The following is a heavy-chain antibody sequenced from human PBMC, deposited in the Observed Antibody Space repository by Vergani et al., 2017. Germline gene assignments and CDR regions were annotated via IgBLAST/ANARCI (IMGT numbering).Heavy chain of an antibody. CDR2: IKQDGSEK. CDR1: GFTFSSYW. Sequence: EVQLVESGGGLVQPGGSLRLSCAASGFTFSSYWMSWVRQAPGKGLEWVANIKQDGSEKYYVDSVKGRFTISRDNAKNSLYLQMNSLRAEDTAVYYCARDLGSSSLYYFDSWGQGTLVTVSS. D-gene: IGHD6-13*01. V-gene: IGHV3-7*01. CDR3: ARDLGSSSLYYFDS. J-gene: IGHJ4*02.